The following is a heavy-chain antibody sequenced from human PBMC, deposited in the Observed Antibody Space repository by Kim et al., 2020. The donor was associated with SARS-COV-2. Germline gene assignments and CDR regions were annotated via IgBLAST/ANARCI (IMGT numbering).Heavy chain of an antibody. V-gene: IGHV7-4-1*02. CDR2: INTNTGKP. D-gene: IGHD1-20*01. CDR1: GYAFTTDA. J-gene: IGHJ1*01. Sequence: ASVKVSCKASGYAFTTDAINWVRQAPGQGLEWMGWINTNTGKPTYVQGFTGRFVFSLDTSVSTAYLQISSLKVDDTAVYYCAKGASSQLRYWGQGTLVTVSS. CDR3: AKGASSQLRY.